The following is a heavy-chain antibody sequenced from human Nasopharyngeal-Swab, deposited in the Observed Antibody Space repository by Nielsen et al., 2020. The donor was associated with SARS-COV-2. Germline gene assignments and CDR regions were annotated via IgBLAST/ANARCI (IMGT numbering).Heavy chain of an antibody. CDR1: GGSFSGYY. CDR2: INHSGST. CDR3: ARSVFRWYFDL. V-gene: IGHV4-34*01. J-gene: IGHJ2*01. Sequence: SETLSLTCAVYGGSFSGYYWSRIRQPPGKGLEWIGEINHSGSTNYNPSLKSRVTISVDTSKNQFSLKLSSVTAADTAVYYCARSVFRWYFDLWGRGTLVTVSS.